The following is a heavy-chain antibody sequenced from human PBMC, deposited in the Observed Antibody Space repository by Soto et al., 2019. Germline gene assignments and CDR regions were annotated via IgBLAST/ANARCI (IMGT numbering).Heavy chain of an antibody. CDR3: ATSPITMIVLYYFDY. D-gene: IGHD3-22*01. V-gene: IGHV1-69*06. J-gene: IGHJ4*02. Sequence: ASVKVSCKASGGTFSSYAISWVRQAPGQGLEWMGGIIPIFGTANYAQKFQGRVTITADKSTSTAYMELSSLRSEDTAVYYCATSPITMIVLYYFDYWGQGTLVTVS. CDR2: IIPIFGTA. CDR1: GGTFSSYA.